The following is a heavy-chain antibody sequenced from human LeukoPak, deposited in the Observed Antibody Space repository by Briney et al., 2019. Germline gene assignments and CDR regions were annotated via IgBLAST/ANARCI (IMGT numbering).Heavy chain of an antibody. CDR2: INHSGST. D-gene: IGHD3-16*02. V-gene: IGHV4-34*01. Sequence: SETLSLTCAVYGGSFSGYYWSWIRQPPGKGLEWIGEINHSGSTNYNPSLKSRVTISVDTSKNQFSLKLSSVTAADTAVYYCARLGRYYDYVWGSYRYTAFDYWGQGTLVTVSS. CDR3: ARLGRYYDYVWGSYRYTAFDY. J-gene: IGHJ4*02. CDR1: GGSFSGYY.